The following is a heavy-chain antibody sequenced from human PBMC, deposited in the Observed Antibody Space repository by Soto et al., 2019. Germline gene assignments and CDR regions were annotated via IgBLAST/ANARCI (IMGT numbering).Heavy chain of an antibody. J-gene: IGHJ4*02. V-gene: IGHV3-7*01. CDR1: GFTFSSYW. D-gene: IGHD3-16*01. CDR3: ARVDYDYIWGSFDY. CDR2: IKQDGSEK. Sequence: GGSLRLSCAASGFTFSSYWMSWVRQAPGKGLEWVANIKQDGSEKYYVDSVKGRFTISRDNAKNSLYLQMNSLRAEDTAVYYCARVDYDYIWGSFDYWGQGTLVTVSS.